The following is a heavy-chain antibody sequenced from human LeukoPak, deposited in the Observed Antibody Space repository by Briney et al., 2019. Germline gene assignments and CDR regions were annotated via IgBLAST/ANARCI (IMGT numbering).Heavy chain of an antibody. D-gene: IGHD3-10*01. CDR2: IYSSGST. CDR1: GGSISSYY. CDR3: ARDMIDSGNYYPISDY. J-gene: IGHJ4*02. Sequence: SETLSLTCTVSGGSISSYYWSWIRQPAGKGLEWIGRIYSSGSTNYNPSLKSRVTMSVDTSKNQFSLKLTSVTAADTAVYYCARDMIDSGNYYPISDYWGQGTLVTVSS. V-gene: IGHV4-4*07.